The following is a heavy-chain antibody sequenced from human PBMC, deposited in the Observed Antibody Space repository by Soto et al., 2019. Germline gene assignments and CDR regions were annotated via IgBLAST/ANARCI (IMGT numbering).Heavy chain of an antibody. CDR2: ILYSGST. J-gene: IGHJ4*02. Sequence: QVQLQESGPGLVKPSQTLSLTCTVSGGSISSVNSYWSWIRQHPGKGLEWIGYILYSGSTYYSPSLKSRVTMSIDTSKNQFSLELSSVTAADTAVYYCARYSEVRGLILTIYYFDYWGQGTLVTVSS. V-gene: IGHV4-31*02. D-gene: IGHD3-10*01. CDR1: GGSISSVNSY. CDR3: ARYSEVRGLILTIYYFDY.